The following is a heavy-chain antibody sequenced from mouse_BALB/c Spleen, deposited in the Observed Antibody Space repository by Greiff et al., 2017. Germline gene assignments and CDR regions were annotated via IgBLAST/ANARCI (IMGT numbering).Heavy chain of an antibody. Sequence: EVKLVESGPGLVKPSQSLSLTCTVTGYSITSDYAWNWIRQFPGNKLEWMGYISYSGSTSYNPSLKSRISITRDTSKNQFFLQLNSVTTEDTATYYCARSLRLHFDYWGQGTTLTVSS. CDR1: GYSITSDYA. D-gene: IGHD1-2*01. J-gene: IGHJ2*01. V-gene: IGHV3-2*02. CDR3: ARSLRLHFDY. CDR2: ISYSGST.